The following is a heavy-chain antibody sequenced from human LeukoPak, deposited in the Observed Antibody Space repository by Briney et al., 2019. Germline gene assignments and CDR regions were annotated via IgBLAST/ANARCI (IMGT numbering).Heavy chain of an antibody. D-gene: IGHD4-11*01. J-gene: IGHJ4*02. CDR3: ARAPTRNYIFDY. Sequence: PSETLSLTCTVSGDSIISSGNYWSWIRQHPGKGLEWIGYIYYTGTTYYNPSLKSRVTISVDTSKNQFYLTLRSVTAADTAVYYCARAPTRNYIFDYWGQGTLVTVSS. CDR2: IYYTGTT. CDR1: GDSIISSGNY. V-gene: IGHV4-31*03.